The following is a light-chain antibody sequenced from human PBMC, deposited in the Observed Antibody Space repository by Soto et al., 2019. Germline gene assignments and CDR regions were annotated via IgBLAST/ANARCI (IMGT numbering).Light chain of an antibody. V-gene: IGKV3-11*01. J-gene: IGKJ3*01. Sequence: EIVLTQSPATLSLSPGERATLSCRVSQSVSSYLAWYQQKPGQAPRLLIYDASNRATGIPARFSGSGSGTDFTLTISSLEPEDFAVYYCQHRSYWPPFTFGPGTKVDIK. CDR3: QHRSYWPPFT. CDR2: DAS. CDR1: QSVSSY.